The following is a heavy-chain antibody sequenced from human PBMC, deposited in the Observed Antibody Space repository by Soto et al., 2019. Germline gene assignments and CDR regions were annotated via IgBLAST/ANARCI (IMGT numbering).Heavy chain of an antibody. Sequence: GGSLRLSCAASGFTFSSSWMHWVRQAPGKGLVWVSRITSDDSGTTYADSVKGRFTISRDNVKNTVYLQMTSLRAEDSAMYYCVRSTGVLGHWGQGTLVTVSS. CDR3: VRSTGVLGH. CDR1: GFTFSSSW. J-gene: IGHJ4*02. CDR2: ITSDDSGT. D-gene: IGHD2-8*02. V-gene: IGHV3-74*03.